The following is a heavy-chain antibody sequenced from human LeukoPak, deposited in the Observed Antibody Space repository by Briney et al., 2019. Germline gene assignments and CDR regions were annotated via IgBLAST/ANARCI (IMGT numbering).Heavy chain of an antibody. V-gene: IGHV5-51*01. Sequence: GESLKISCKGSGFSFTSYWITWVRPMPGKGLEWMGIIYPGDSDTRYSPSFQGQVTISADKSITTAYLQWRSLKAADTAMYYCAGSNCSGGSCYSGGFDYWGQGTLVTVSS. J-gene: IGHJ4*02. CDR1: GFSFTSYW. CDR2: IYPGDSDT. CDR3: AGSNCSGGSCYSGGFDY. D-gene: IGHD2-15*01.